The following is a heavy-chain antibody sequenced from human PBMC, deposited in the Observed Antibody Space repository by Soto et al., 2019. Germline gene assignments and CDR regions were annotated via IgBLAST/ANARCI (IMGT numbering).Heavy chain of an antibody. CDR2: ISSSSDYI. V-gene: IGHV3-21*03. J-gene: IGHJ4*02. CDR1: KFRFSIYS. CDR3: ARSPGRDGSDLFDY. D-gene: IGHD5-12*01. Sequence: GSRRLACAVSKFRFSIYSMNGVRQAPGKGLEWISAISSSSDYIYYADSVKGRVTITRDNAKNSLYLQLNSLRAEDTDVYYCARSPGRDGSDLFDYWGQGTLVTVYS.